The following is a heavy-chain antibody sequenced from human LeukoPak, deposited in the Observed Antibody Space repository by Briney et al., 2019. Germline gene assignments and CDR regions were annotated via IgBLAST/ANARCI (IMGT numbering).Heavy chain of an antibody. V-gene: IGHV4-59*01. CDR2: IYYSGST. CDR3: ARDAIVGATNWFDP. D-gene: IGHD1-26*01. CDR1: DGSISDYS. Sequence: SQTLSLTCTVSDGSISDYSWSWVRQPPEKGLEWIGYIYYSGSTNYNPSLKSRVTISLDTSKNQFSLKLSSVTAADTAVYYCARDAIVGATNWFDPWGQGTLVTVSS. J-gene: IGHJ5*02.